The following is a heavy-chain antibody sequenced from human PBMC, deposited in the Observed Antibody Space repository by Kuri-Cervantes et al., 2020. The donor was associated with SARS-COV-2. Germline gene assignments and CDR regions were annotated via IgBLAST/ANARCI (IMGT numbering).Heavy chain of an antibody. CDR1: GDSVSSNSAA. D-gene: IGHD6-19*01. J-gene: IGHJ4*02. CDR2: TFYRSKWHN. V-gene: IGHV6-1*01. Sequence: SCAISGDSVSSNSAAWSWIRQSPSRGLEWLGRTFYRSKWHNDYAVSVKGRITISPDTSKNQFSLRLNSVTPEDTAVYYCAGGSSGRDYWGQGTLVTDSS. CDR3: AGGSSGRDY.